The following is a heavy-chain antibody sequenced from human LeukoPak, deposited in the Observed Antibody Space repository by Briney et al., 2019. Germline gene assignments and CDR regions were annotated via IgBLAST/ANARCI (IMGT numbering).Heavy chain of an antibody. CDR2: INPSGGST. CDR3: ARDRQYYYDSSGYYSPSHNWFDP. Sequence: ASVKVSCKASGYTFTSYYMHWVRQAPGQGLEWMGIINPSGGSTSYAQKFQGRVTMTRDTSTSTVYMELSSLRSEDTAVYYCARDRQYYYDSSGYYSPSHNWFDPWGQGTLVTVSS. J-gene: IGHJ5*02. V-gene: IGHV1-46*01. D-gene: IGHD3-22*01. CDR1: GYTFTSYY.